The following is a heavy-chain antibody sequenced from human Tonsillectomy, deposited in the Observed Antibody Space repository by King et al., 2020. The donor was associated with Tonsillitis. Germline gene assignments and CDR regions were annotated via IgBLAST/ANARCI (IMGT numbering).Heavy chain of an antibody. CDR2: IDGSGGRI. V-gene: IGHV3-23*04. CDR1: GFMLKNFV. Sequence: VQLVESGGGLVQPGGSLRLSCAASGFMLKNFVMSWFRQAPGKGLEWVSLIDGSGGRIKYADSVKGRFTISRDNSKNTLYLQMNSLRAEDRAVYYCAKEGSYYMDVWGKGTTVTVSS. J-gene: IGHJ6*03. CDR3: AKEGSYYMDV.